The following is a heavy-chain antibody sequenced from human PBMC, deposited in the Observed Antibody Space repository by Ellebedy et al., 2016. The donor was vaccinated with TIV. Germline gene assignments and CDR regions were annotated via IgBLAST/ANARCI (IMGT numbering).Heavy chain of an antibody. CDR2: ISSSSSYI. Sequence: GESLKISCEASGFAFSTYSMIWVRRAPGQGLEWVASISSSSSYIYYADSVKGRFTISRDNAKNSLYLQMNSLRAEDTAVYYCARPNYGGNQPFDYWGQGTLVTVSS. CDR3: ARPNYGGNQPFDY. J-gene: IGHJ4*02. V-gene: IGHV3-21*01. CDR1: GFAFSTYS. D-gene: IGHD4-23*01.